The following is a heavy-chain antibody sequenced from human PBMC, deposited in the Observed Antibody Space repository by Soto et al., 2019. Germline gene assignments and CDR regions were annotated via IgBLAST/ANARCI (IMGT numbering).Heavy chain of an antibody. Sequence: QVQLVESGGGVVQPGRSLRLSCAASGFTFSSYGMHWVRQAPGKGLEWVAIVLYDGSNQYYADSVKGRFTISRDNSKNTVYLQMNSLRPEDTAVYYCAKALGELSPESYDHWGKGVLVTVTS. CDR2: VLYDGSNQ. D-gene: IGHD3-16*02. J-gene: IGHJ4*02. CDR1: GFTFSSYG. V-gene: IGHV3-30*18. CDR3: AKALGELSPESYDH.